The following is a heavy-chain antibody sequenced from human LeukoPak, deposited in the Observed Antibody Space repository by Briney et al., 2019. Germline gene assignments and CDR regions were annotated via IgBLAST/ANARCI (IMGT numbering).Heavy chain of an antibody. D-gene: IGHD6-13*01. Sequence: GGSLRLSYTASGFTFSSYAMYWVRQAPGKGLEWVSGISSSAGNTYYADSVKGRFTISRDNSKNTLYLQMNSLRAEDTAISWFPEGNWGQGTLVTVSS. V-gene: IGHV3-23*01. J-gene: IGHJ4*02. CDR1: GFTFSSYA. CDR3: PEGN. CDR2: ISSSAGNT.